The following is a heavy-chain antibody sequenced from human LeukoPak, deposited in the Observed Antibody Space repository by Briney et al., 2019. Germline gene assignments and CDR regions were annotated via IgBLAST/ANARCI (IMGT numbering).Heavy chain of an antibody. V-gene: IGHV4-4*07. CDR3: ARLYGDYGGYYYYYYMDV. Sequence: SETLSLTXTVSGGSIRSYYWSWIRQPAGKGLEWIGRIYTSGSTNYNPSLKSRVTMSVDTSKNQFSLKLSSVTAADTAVYYCARLYGDYGGYYYYYYMDVWGKGTTVTVSS. D-gene: IGHD4-17*01. CDR1: GGSIRSYY. CDR2: IYTSGST. J-gene: IGHJ6*03.